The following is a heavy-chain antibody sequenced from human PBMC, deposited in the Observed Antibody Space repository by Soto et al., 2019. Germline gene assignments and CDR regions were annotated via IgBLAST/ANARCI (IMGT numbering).Heavy chain of an antibody. J-gene: IGHJ6*03. V-gene: IGHV3-11*01. CDR2: ISSRSSTI. Sequence: QVQLVESGGGLVKPGGSLRLSCAASGFTFSDYYMSWIRQAPGRGLEWVSYISSRSSTIYYADSVKGRFTISRDNAKNSLYLQMNSLRAEDTAVYYCARDPATSYYYMDVWGKGTTVTVSS. CDR3: ARDPATSYYYMDV. D-gene: IGHD2-2*01. CDR1: GFTFSDYY.